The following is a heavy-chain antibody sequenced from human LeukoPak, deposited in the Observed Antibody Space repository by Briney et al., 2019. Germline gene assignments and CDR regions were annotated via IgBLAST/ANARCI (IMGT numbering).Heavy chain of an antibody. CDR1: GFPFSTYS. J-gene: IGHJ4*02. CDR2: ISRSSSYI. D-gene: IGHD6-13*01. V-gene: IGHV3-21*01. Sequence: PGGPLRLSCVDSGFPFSTYSMNWVRQPPGKGLEWVSSISRSSSYIYYGASVKGRFTISRDNAKNSLYLQMSRLRAEDTAVYYCARVGQQLVFSRYGLGFFNWGQGTLVTVSS. CDR3: ARVGQQLVFSRYGLGFFN.